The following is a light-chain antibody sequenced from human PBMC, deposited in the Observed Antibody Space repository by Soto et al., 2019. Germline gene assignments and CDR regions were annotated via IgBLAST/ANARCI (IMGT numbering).Light chain of an antibody. CDR2: WAS. Sequence: DIVMTQSPDSLAVSLRERATVNCTTSQSGLYSSKNKNYLAWYQQKPGQSPKLLIYWASSRESVVPDRFSGSGSGTYSTPTINSLQAEDVAVYYCQQYYRAPYTFGQGTKLEI. V-gene: IGKV4-1*01. CDR3: QQYYRAPYT. J-gene: IGKJ2*01. CDR1: QSGLYSSKNKNY.